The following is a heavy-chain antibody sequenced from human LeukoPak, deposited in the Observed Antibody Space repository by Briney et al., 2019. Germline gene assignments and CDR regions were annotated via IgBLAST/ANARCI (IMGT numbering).Heavy chain of an antibody. Sequence: GGSLRLSCAASGFTFSYYSMKWVRQAPGKGLEWVSSISTTSTYIYYADSVKGRFTISRDNAKNSLYLQMSSLRAEDTAVYYCAKAPMGAAAYYYGMDVWGQWTTVTVSS. V-gene: IGHV3-21*04. CDR3: AKAPMGAAAYYYGMDV. J-gene: IGHJ6*02. CDR1: GFTFSYYS. CDR2: ISTTSTYI. D-gene: IGHD6-13*01.